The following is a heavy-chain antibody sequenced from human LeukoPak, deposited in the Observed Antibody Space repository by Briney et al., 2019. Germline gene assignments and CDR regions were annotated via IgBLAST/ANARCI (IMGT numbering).Heavy chain of an antibody. Sequence: SVKVSCKASGGTFSSYAVSWVRLTAGQGHEWLGGIIPVFGTTTYAQKFQAKVTMTADKSTNTAYLEISSLTSDDTAVYYCARCSPGDSSNFYAVLQYWGQGTQVTVST. J-gene: IGHJ4*02. CDR3: ARCSPGDSSNFYAVLQY. V-gene: IGHV1-69*06. CDR1: GGTFSSYA. D-gene: IGHD3-22*01. CDR2: IIPVFGTT.